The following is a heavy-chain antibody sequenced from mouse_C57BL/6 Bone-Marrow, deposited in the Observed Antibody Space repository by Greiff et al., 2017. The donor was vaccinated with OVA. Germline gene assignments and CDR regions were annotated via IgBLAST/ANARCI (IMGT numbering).Heavy chain of an antibody. D-gene: IGHD2-2*01. CDR3: ARVYYGYDVDF. J-gene: IGHJ4*01. CDR1: GYTFTSYW. CDR2: IDPSDSYT. Sequence: QVQLQQPGAELVKPGASVKLSCKASGYTFTSYWMQWVKQRPGQGLEWIGEIDPSDSYTNYNQKFKGKATVTVDTSSSTAYMQLSSLTSEDSAVYYCARVYYGYDVDFWGQGTSVTVSS. V-gene: IGHV1-50*01.